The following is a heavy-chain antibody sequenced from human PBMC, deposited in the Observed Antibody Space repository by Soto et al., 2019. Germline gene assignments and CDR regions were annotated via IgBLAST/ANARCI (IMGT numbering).Heavy chain of an antibody. CDR3: ARQISVAAAGYYFDY. CDR2: IYPGDSDT. V-gene: IGHV5-51*01. CDR1: GYSFTTYW. D-gene: IGHD6-13*01. J-gene: IGHJ4*02. Sequence: GESLKISCKASGYSFTTYWIGWVRQMPGKGLEWMGIIYPGDSDTRYSPSFQGQVTISADKSISTAYLQWSSLKASDTTMYYCARQISVAAAGYYFDYWGQGTLVTSPQ.